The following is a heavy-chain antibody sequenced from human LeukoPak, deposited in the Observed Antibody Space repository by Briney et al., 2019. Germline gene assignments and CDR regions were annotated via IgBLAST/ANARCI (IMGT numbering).Heavy chain of an antibody. CDR3: TRVGYIDEGIDY. CDR2: IKQDGSKK. Sequence: PGGSLRLSCTASGFTFSNAYMTWVRQAPGKGLEWVANIKQDGSKKSYVDSVKGRFTISRDNAKNSLYLQMNSLRAEDTAIYYCTRVGYIDEGIDYWGQGTLVTVSS. CDR1: GFTFSNAY. D-gene: IGHD5-24*01. V-gene: IGHV3-7*04. J-gene: IGHJ4*02.